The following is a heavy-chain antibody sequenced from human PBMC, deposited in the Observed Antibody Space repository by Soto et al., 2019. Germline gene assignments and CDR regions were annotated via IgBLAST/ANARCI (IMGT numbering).Heavy chain of an antibody. CDR2: INPSGGST. CDR3: ARDGVVVVAATRDYYGMDV. CDR1: GYTFTSYY. D-gene: IGHD2-15*01. V-gene: IGHV1-46*01. J-gene: IGHJ6*02. Sequence: ASVKVSWKASGYTFTSYYMHWVRQAPGQGLEWMGIINPSGGSTSYAQKFQGRVTMTRDTSTSTVYMELSSLRSEDTAVYYCARDGVVVVAATRDYYGMDVWGQGTTVTVSS.